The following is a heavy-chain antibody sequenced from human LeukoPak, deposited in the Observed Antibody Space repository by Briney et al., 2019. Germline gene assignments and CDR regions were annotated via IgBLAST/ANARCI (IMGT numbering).Heavy chain of an antibody. CDR2: IKQDGTEK. V-gene: IGHV3-7*01. J-gene: IGHJ6*03. CDR1: GFSFSTYW. Sequence: GESLRLSCAASGFSFSTYWMSWVRQAPGKGLEWVANIKQDGTEKYYADSVKGRFTISRDNSKNTLYLQMNSLRAEDTAVYYCAKDCYYYYYMDVWGKGTTVTVSS. CDR3: AKDCYYYYYMDV.